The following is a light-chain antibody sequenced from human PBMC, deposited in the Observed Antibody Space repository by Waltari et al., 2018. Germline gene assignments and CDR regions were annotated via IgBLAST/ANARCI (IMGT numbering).Light chain of an antibody. CDR3: QEWDSSTVV. CDR2: QDS. V-gene: IGLV3-1*01. CDR1: QLGDKY. J-gene: IGLJ2*01. Sequence: SYELTQPPSVSVSPGQTASITCSGDQLGDKYVCWYQQKPGQSPVLVIYQDSKRPSGIPERFAGSNSGNTATLTISGTQAMDEADYYCQEWDSSTVVFGGGTKLTVL.